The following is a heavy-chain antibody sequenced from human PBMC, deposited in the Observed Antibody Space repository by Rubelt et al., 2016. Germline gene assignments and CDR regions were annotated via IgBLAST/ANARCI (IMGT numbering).Heavy chain of an antibody. CDR1: GGSFSGYY. D-gene: IGHD1-26*01. CDR3: ARRRRYSGSSYWYFDL. J-gene: IGHJ2*01. V-gene: IGHV4-34*01. CDR2: INHSGRT. Sequence: QVQLQQWGAGLLKPSETLSLTCAVYGGSFSGYYWSWIRQPPGKGLEWIGEINHSGRTNYNPSLKGRVTISVDTSKNQFSLKLSSVTAADTAVYYCARRRRYSGSSYWYFDLWGRGTLVTVSS.